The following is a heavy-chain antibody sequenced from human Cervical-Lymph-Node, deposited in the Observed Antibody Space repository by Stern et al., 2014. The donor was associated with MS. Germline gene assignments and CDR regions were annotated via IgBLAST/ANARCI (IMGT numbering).Heavy chain of an antibody. J-gene: IGHJ4*02. Sequence: QLVQSGAEVRKPGSSVKVSCKASGGTFSRYGISWVRQAPGQGLEWMGGIITVVGTADYAEQFQGRVTITADGSTSTAFMELSSLTSADTAVYYCARGPYNRDFFEYWGQGTLVTVSS. D-gene: IGHD1-1*01. V-gene: IGHV1-69*01. CDR2: IITVVGTA. CDR3: ARGPYNRDFFEY. CDR1: GGTFSRYG.